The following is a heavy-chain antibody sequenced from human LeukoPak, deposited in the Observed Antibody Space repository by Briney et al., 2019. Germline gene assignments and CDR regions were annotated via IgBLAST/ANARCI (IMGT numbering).Heavy chain of an antibody. CDR3: ARTYYYDSSGYYGDY. Sequence: APVKVSCKASGGTFSSYAISWVRQAPGQGLEWMGGIIPIFGTANYAQKFQGRVTITTDESTSTAYMELSSLRSEDTAVYYCARTYYYDSSGYYGDYWGQGTLVTVSS. D-gene: IGHD3-22*01. CDR1: GGTFSSYA. CDR2: IIPIFGTA. J-gene: IGHJ4*02. V-gene: IGHV1-69*05.